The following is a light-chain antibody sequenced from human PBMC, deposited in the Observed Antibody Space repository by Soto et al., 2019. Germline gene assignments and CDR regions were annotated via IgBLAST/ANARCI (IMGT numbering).Light chain of an antibody. Sequence: QSVLTQPPSASGTPGQRVTISCSGSRSNIGTNTVNWYQHLPGTAPQLLIYSDNQRPSGVPDRFSGSKSGTSASLAISGLQSEDEADYYCAAWDDSLNCLVVFGGGTKVTVL. CDR1: RSNIGTNT. V-gene: IGLV1-44*01. J-gene: IGLJ2*01. CDR2: SDN. CDR3: AAWDDSLNCLVV.